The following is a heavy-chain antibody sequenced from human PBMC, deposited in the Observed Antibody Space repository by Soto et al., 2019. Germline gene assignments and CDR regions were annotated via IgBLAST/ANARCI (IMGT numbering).Heavy chain of an antibody. CDR3: ATLSRGIVVVPAAGSFDY. V-gene: IGHV3-23*01. CDR1: GFTFSSYA. D-gene: IGHD2-2*01. J-gene: IGHJ4*02. CDR2: ISGSGGST. Sequence: RLSCAASGFTFSSYAMSWVRQAPGKGLEWVSAISGSGGSTYYADSVKGRFTISRDNSKNTLYLQMNSLRAEDTAVYYCATLSRGIVVVPAAGSFDYWGQGTLVTVS.